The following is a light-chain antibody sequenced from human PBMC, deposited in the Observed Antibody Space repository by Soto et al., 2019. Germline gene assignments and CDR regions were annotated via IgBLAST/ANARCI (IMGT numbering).Light chain of an antibody. J-gene: IGKJ3*01. CDR1: QSVSSSY. CDR3: QQYGSSPFT. Sequence: EIVLTQSPGTLSLSPGERATLSCRASQSVSSSYLAWYQQKPGQAPRLLIYGASSRATGIPDRFSGSGSGTDFTLTISRLEPEDFVVYYCQQYGSSPFTFSPGTKVDIK. V-gene: IGKV3-20*01. CDR2: GAS.